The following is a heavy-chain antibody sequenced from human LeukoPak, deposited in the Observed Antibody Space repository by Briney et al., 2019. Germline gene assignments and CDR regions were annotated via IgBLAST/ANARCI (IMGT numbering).Heavy chain of an antibody. CDR1: GGSISTNY. CDR3: ARDPKDFYDTSNYLYFDN. CDR2: IYYSGRT. J-gene: IGHJ4*02. V-gene: IGHV4-59*01. Sequence: SETLSLTCTVFGGSISTNYWSWILQPPGKGLEWIGYIYYSGRTNYNPSLKSRVTISIDTSKNQFSLKLSSVTAADTAVYYCARDPKDFYDTSNYLYFDNWGRGTLVTVSS. D-gene: IGHD3-22*01.